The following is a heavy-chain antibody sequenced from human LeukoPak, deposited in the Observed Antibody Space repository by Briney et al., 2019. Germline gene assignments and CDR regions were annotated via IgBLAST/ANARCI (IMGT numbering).Heavy chain of an antibody. Sequence: AASVKVSCKASGYTFTSYGISWVRQAPGQGLEWMGWINAGNGNTKYSQEFQGRVTITRDTSASTAYMELSSLRSEDMAVYYCARAKGYCSGGSCSTFDYWGQGTLVTVSS. CDR3: ARAKGYCSGGSCSTFDY. CDR1: GYTFTSYG. J-gene: IGHJ4*02. D-gene: IGHD2-15*01. CDR2: INAGNGNT. V-gene: IGHV1-3*03.